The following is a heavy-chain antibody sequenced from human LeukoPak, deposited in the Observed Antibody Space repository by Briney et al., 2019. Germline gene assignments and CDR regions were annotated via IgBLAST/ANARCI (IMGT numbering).Heavy chain of an antibody. Sequence: GGSLRLSCAASGFTFSSYAMSWVRQAPGKGLEWVSAISGSGGSTYYADSVKGRFTISRDNSKNTLYLQMNSLRAEDTAVYYCAKDHCSSTSCYKGFDYWGQGTLVTVSS. CDR2: ISGSGGST. CDR3: AKDHCSSTSCYKGFDY. V-gene: IGHV3-23*01. D-gene: IGHD2-2*02. CDR1: GFTFSSYA. J-gene: IGHJ4*02.